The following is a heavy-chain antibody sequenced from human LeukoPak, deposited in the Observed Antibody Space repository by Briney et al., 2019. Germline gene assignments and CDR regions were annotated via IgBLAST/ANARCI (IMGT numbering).Heavy chain of an antibody. CDR2: IYYSGST. CDR1: GGSISSSSYY. V-gene: IGHV4-39*07. CDR3: ARMGIAVTRVGWFDP. Sequence: SETLSLTCTVSGGSISSSSYYWGWIRQPPGKGLEWIGSIYYSGSTYYNPSLKSRVTISVDTSKNQFSLKLSSVTAADTAVYYCARMGIAVTRVGWFDPWGQGTLVTVSS. D-gene: IGHD6-19*01. J-gene: IGHJ5*02.